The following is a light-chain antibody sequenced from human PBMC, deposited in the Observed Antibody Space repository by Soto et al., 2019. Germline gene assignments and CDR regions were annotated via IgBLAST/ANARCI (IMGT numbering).Light chain of an antibody. CDR1: HDISNF. J-gene: IGKJ5*01. CDR3: QQCKSYPIT. V-gene: IGKV1-16*02. CDR2: AAS. Sequence: DIQMTQSPSSLSASVGDRVTITCRASHDISNFLVWFQQKPGKAPKPLIYAASSLQSGVPSKFSGSGSGTDFTLTINSLQPEDFATYYCQQCKSYPITFGQGTRLEIK.